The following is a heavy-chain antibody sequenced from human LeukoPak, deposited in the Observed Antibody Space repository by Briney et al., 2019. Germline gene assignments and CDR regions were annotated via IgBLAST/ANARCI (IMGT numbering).Heavy chain of an antibody. CDR2: IYTSGST. V-gene: IGHV4-4*07. J-gene: IGHJ3*02. Sequence: SETLSLTCTVSGGSISSYYWRWIRQPAGKGLEWIGRIYTSGSTNYNPSLKSRVTMSVDTSKNQFSLKLSSVTAADTAVYYCASATATTWGLGAFDIWGQGTMVTVSS. CDR1: GGSISSYY. D-gene: IGHD3-16*01. CDR3: ASATATTWGLGAFDI.